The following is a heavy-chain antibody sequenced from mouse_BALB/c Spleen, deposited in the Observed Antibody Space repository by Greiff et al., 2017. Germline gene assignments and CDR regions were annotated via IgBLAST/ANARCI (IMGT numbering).Heavy chain of an antibody. D-gene: IGHD1-1*01. CDR1: GFTFSSYG. Sequence: EVQLVESGGGLVQPGGSLKLSCAASGFTFSSYGMSWVRQTPDKRLELVATINSNGGSTYYPDSVKGRFTISRDNAKNTLYLQMSSLKSEDTAMYYCAREDYYASWFAYWGQGTLVTVSA. V-gene: IGHV5-6-3*01. J-gene: IGHJ3*01. CDR3: AREDYYASWFAY. CDR2: INSNGGST.